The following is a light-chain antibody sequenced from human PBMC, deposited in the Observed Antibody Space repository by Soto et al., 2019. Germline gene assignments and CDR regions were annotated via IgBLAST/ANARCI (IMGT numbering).Light chain of an antibody. CDR1: QSVSSSY. CDR2: GAS. V-gene: IGKV3-20*01. CDR3: QQYGSSPRT. Sequence: EIVLTHSPGTLSLSPGERATLSCRASQSVSSSYLAWYQQKPGQAPRLLIYGASSRATVIPDRFSGSGSGTDFTLTISRLEPEDFAVYYCQQYGSSPRTFGQGTKVDIK. J-gene: IGKJ1*01.